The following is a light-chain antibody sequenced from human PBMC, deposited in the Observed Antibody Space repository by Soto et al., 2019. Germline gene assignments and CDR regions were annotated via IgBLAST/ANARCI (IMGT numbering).Light chain of an antibody. CDR1: TGAVTSGYY. J-gene: IGLJ2*01. Sequence: QAVVTQEPSLTVSPGGTGTLTCASSTGAVTSGYYPNWFQQKPGQAPRALIYNTNNKHSWTPARFSGSLLGGKAALTLSGVQPEDEAEYYCLLYYGGAQVFGGGTKLTVL. V-gene: IGLV7-43*01. CDR2: NTN. CDR3: LLYYGGAQV.